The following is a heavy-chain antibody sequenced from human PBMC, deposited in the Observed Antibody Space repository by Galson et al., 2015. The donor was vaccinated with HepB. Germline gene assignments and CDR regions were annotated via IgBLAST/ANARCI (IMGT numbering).Heavy chain of an antibody. CDR1: GGTFSSYA. V-gene: IGHV1-69*13. Sequence: SVKVSCKASGGTFSSYAISWVRQAPGQGLEWMGGIIPIFGTANYAQKFQGRVTITADESTSTAYMELSSLRSEDTAVYYCARATAAGTLPVYYYGMDVWGQGTTVTVSS. J-gene: IGHJ6*02. CDR2: IIPIFGTA. CDR3: ARATAAGTLPVYYYGMDV. D-gene: IGHD6-13*01.